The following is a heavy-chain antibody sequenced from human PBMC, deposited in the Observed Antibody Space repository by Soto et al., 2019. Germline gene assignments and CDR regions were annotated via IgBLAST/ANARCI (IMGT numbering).Heavy chain of an antibody. D-gene: IGHD6-19*01. CDR1: GFTFSSYG. J-gene: IGHJ4*02. Sequence: QVQLVESGGGVVQPGRSLRLSCAASGFTFSSYGMHWVRQAPGKGLEWVAVISYDGSNKYYADSVKGRFTISRDNSKNTLYLQMNSLRAEDTVVYYCAKDRESSGWFTYYFDYWGQGTLVTVSS. CDR3: AKDRESSGWFTYYFDY. V-gene: IGHV3-30*18. CDR2: ISYDGSNK.